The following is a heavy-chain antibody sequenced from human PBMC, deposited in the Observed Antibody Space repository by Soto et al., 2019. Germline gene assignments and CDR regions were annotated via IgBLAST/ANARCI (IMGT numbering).Heavy chain of an antibody. CDR3: ARGPEDDYGELEY. CDR2: IYSGGST. CDR1: GFTVSSNY. V-gene: IGHV3-53*04. Sequence: EVQLVESGGGLVQPGGSLRLSCAASGFTVSSNYMSWVRQAPGKGLEWVSVIYSGGSTYYADSVKGRFTISRHNSKNTLYLQMNSLRVEDTAVYYCARGPEDDYGELEYWGQGTLVTVSS. D-gene: IGHD4-17*01. J-gene: IGHJ4*02.